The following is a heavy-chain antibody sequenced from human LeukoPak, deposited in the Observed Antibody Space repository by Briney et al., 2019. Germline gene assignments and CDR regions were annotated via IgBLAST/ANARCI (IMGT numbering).Heavy chain of an antibody. J-gene: IGHJ4*02. CDR3: ARDDCSTTPCYAY. CDR1: GFTFTNYG. CDR2: IWYDGSKT. V-gene: IGHV3-33*01. D-gene: IGHD2-2*01. Sequence: GRSLGLSCTTSGFTFTNYGINWVRQAPGKGLEWVAAIWYDGSKTSYTDSVKGRFAVSRDISKNTVYLQMNGLKAEDTAVYYCARDDCSTTPCYAYWGQGTLVTVSS.